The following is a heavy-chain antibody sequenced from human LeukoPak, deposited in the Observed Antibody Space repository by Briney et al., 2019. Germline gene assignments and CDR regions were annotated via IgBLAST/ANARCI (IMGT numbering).Heavy chain of an antibody. J-gene: IGHJ6*02. CDR3: ARGPPIFGVVIHYYYYGMDV. D-gene: IGHD3-3*01. V-gene: IGHV4-34*01. CDR2: INHSGST. CDR1: GGSFSGYY. Sequence: PSETLSLTCAVYGGSFSGYYWSWIRQPPGKGLEWIGEINHSGSTNYNPSLKSRVTISVDTSKNQLSLKLSSVTAADTAVYYCARGPPIFGVVIHYYYYGMDVWGQGTTVTVSS.